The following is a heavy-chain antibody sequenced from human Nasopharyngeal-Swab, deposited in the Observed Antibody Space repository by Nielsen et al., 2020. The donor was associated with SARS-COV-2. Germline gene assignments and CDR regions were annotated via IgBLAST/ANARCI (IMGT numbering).Heavy chain of an antibody. CDR3: AKGHDYYGSGSYYPDY. Sequence: GESLKISCAASGFTFSSYAMSWVRQAPGKGLEWVSAISGSGGSTYYADSVKGRFTISRDNSKNTLYLQMNSLRAEDTAVYYCAKGHDYYGSGSYYPDYWGQGTLVTVSS. D-gene: IGHD3-10*01. V-gene: IGHV3-23*01. CDR2: ISGSGGST. J-gene: IGHJ4*02. CDR1: GFTFSSYA.